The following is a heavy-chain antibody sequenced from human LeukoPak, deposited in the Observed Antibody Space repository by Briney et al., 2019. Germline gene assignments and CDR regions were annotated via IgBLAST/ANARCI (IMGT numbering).Heavy chain of an antibody. CDR2: IVVGSGNT. Sequence: GASVKVSCKASGFTFTSSAVQWVRQARGQRLEWIGWIVVGSGNTNYAQKFQERVTITRDMSTSTAYMELSSLRSEDTAVYYCAAASYDFWSGYYTNWFDPWGQGTRVTVSS. D-gene: IGHD3-3*01. J-gene: IGHJ5*02. CDR1: GFTFTSSA. V-gene: IGHV1-58*01. CDR3: AAASYDFWSGYYTNWFDP.